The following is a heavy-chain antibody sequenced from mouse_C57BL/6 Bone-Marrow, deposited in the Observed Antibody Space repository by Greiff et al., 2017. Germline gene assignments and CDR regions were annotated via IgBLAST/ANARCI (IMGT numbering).Heavy chain of an antibody. V-gene: IGHV5-17*01. CDR3: AITTVVATDAMDY. CDR2: ISSGSSTI. Sequence: EVMLVESGGGLVKPGGSLKLSCAASGFTFSDYGMHWVRQAPEKGLEWVAYISSGSSTIYYADTVKGRFTISRDNAKNTLFLQMTSLGSEDTAMYYCAITTVVATDAMDYWGQGTSVTVSS. J-gene: IGHJ4*01. D-gene: IGHD1-1*01. CDR1: GFTFSDYG.